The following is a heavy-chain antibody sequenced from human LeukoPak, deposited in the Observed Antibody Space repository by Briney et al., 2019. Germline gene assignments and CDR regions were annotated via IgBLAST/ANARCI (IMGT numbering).Heavy chain of an antibody. J-gene: IGHJ5*02. CDR1: GGSISSGGYY. Sequence: SKTLSLTCTVSGGSISSGGYYWSWIRQPPGKGLEWIGYIYHSGSTYYNPSLKSRVTISVDRSKNQFSLKLSSVTAADTAVYYCARGGKNWFDPWGQGTLVTVSS. V-gene: IGHV4-30-2*01. CDR2: IYHSGST. CDR3: ARGGKNWFDP. D-gene: IGHD3-16*01.